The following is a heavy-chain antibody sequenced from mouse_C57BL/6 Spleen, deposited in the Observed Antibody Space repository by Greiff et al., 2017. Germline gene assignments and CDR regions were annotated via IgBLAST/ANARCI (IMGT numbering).Heavy chain of an antibody. CDR3: ARGGSSYEDYAMDY. V-gene: IGHV5-16*01. D-gene: IGHD1-1*01. Sequence: EVKLVESEGGLVQPGSSMKLSCTASGFTFSDYYMAWVRPVPEKGLEWVANINYDGSSTYYLDSLKSRFIISRDNAKNILYLQMSSLKSEDTATYYCARGGSSYEDYAMDYWGQGTSVTVSS. CDR2: INYDGSST. J-gene: IGHJ4*01. CDR1: GFTFSDYY.